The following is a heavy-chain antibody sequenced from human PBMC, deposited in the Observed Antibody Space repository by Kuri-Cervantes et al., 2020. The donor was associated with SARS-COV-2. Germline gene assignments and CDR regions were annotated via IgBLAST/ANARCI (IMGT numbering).Heavy chain of an antibody. V-gene: IGHV1-8*03. J-gene: IGHJ6*03. CDR3: ARERGSWYVPLRTYYYYYMDV. CDR2: MNPNSGNT. Sequence: ASVKVSCKASGYTLTSYDINWVRQATGQGLEWMGWMNPNSGNTGYAQKFQGRVTITRNTSISTAYMELSSLRSEDTAVYYCARERGSWYVPLRTYYYYYMDVWGKGTTVTVSS. CDR1: GYTLTSYD. D-gene: IGHD6-13*01.